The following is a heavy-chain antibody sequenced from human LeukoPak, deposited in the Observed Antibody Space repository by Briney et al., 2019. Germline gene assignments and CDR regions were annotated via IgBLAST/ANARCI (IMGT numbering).Heavy chain of an antibody. J-gene: IGHJ5*02. Sequence: SQTLSLTCSVSGGSISSGSYYWSWIRQPAGKGPEWIGRIFITGSTNYNPSLKSRVTISVDTSKNQISLKLSSVTAADTAVYYCARESAAWFDPWGQGTLVTVSS. CDR1: GGSISSGSYY. V-gene: IGHV4-61*02. CDR2: IFITGST. CDR3: ARESAAWFDP. D-gene: IGHD6-25*01.